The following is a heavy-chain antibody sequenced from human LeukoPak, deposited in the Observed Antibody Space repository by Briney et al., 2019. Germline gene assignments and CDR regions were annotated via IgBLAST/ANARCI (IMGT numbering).Heavy chain of an antibody. CDR3: VKDLSGWYTFDY. J-gene: IGHJ4*02. D-gene: IGHD6-19*01. V-gene: IGHV3-64D*09. CDR1: GFTFSTCA. CDR2: INNNGDTT. Sequence: GGSLRLSCSASGFTFSTCAMHWVRQAPEKGLEYVSGINNNGDTTHYGDSVRGRFTISRDDSKNTLHLQMSSLRAEDTALYYCVKDLSGWYTFDYWGQGTLVTVSS.